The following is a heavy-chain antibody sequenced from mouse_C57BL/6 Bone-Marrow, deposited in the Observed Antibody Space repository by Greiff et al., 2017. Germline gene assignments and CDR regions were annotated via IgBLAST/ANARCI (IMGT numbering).Heavy chain of an antibody. CDR2: ISYDGSN. CDR3: ARDYYAMDY. V-gene: IGHV3-6*01. J-gene: IGHJ4*01. CDR1: GYSITSGYY. Sequence: EVKVEESGPGLVKPSQSLSLTCSVTGYSITSGYYWNWIRQFPGNKLEWMGYISYDGSNNYNPSLKNRISITRDTSKNQFFLKLNSVTTEDTATYYCARDYYAMDYWGQGTSVTVSS.